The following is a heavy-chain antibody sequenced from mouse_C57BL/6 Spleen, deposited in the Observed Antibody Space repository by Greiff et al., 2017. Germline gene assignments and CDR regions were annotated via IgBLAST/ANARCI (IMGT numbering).Heavy chain of an antibody. CDR3: ARDGATVVATPFAY. D-gene: IGHD1-1*01. J-gene: IGHJ3*01. CDR2: ISYDGSN. CDR1: GEDKRRGEE. Sequence: EVQLQESGPGLGKTAQSWGITWAGKGEDKRRGEEGKGSGVGLGKKVVWMGYISYDGSNNDNPSLKNRISITRDTSKNQFFLKLNSVTTEDTATYYCARDGATVVATPFAYWGQGTLVTVSA. V-gene: IGHV3-6*01.